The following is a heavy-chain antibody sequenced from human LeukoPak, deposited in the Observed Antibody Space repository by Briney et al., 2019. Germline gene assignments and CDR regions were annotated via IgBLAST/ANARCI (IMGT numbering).Heavy chain of an antibody. D-gene: IGHD1-26*01. J-gene: IGHJ4*02. CDR2: IYPGDSDT. V-gene: IGHV5-51*01. CDR3: ARGAQIVGAIFGY. Sequence: GESLKISCKGSGYSFTSYWISWVRQMPGKGLEWMGIIYPGDSDTRYSPSFQGQVTISADKSISTAYLQWSSLKASDTAMYYCARGAQIVGAIFGYWGQGTLVTVSS. CDR1: GYSFTSYW.